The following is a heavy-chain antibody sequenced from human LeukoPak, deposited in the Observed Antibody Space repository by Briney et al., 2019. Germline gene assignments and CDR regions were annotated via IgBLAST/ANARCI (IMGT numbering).Heavy chain of an antibody. CDR3: ARVVYYDSSGPLEAFDI. D-gene: IGHD3-22*01. CDR2: IIPIFGTA. V-gene: IGHV1-69*13. J-gene: IGHJ3*02. CDR1: GGTFSSYA. Sequence: GASVKVSCKASGGTFSSYAISWVRQAPGQGLEWMGGIIPIFGTANYAQKFQGRVTITADESTSTAYMELSSLRSEDTAVYYCARVVYYDSSGPLEAFDIWGQGTMVTVSS.